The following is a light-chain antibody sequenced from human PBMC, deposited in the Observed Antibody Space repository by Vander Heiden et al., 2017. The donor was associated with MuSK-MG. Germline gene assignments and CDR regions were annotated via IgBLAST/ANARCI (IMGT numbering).Light chain of an antibody. CDR1: QSISSY. J-gene: IGKJ3*01. Sequence: DIQMTQSPSSLSASVGDRVTITCRASQSISSYLNWYQQKPGKAPKPLIYAASSLQSGVPSRFSGSGSGTDFTLTISRLQPEDFATYYCQQSDSTPHAFGHGTKVDIK. CDR3: QQSDSTPHA. CDR2: AAS. V-gene: IGKV1-39*01.